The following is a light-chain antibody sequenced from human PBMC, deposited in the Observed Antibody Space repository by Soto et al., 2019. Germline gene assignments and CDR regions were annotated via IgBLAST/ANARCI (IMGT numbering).Light chain of an antibody. V-gene: IGKV1-27*01. CDR1: QAIRNN. Sequence: DIQMTQSPLSLSASAGDKVTITCRASQAIRNNLAWYQQKPGKVPTLLIYAASNLQSGVPSRFSGSGSGTDFTLTISSLQPEDVATYYCQKYYSVPFTFGPGTKVEIK. J-gene: IGKJ3*01. CDR3: QKYYSVPFT. CDR2: AAS.